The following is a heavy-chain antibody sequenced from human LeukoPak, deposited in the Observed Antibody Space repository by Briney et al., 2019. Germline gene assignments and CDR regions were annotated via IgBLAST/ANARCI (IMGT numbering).Heavy chain of an antibody. J-gene: IGHJ5*02. V-gene: IGHV3-9*01. Sequence: GRSLRLSCAASGFTFDDYAMHWVRQAPWKGLEWVSGISWNSGSIGYADSVKGRFTISRDNAKNSLYLQMNSLRAEDSAVYYCAKDRRRIAVSGLWFDPWGQGTLVTVSS. D-gene: IGHD6-19*01. CDR2: ISWNSGSI. CDR3: AKDRRRIAVSGLWFDP. CDR1: GFTFDDYA.